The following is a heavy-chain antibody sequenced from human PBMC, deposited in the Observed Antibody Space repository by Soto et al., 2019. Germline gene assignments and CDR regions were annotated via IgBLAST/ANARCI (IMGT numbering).Heavy chain of an antibody. CDR2: TSYDGSNN. CDR3: ARWGTTGGLDV. J-gene: IGHJ4*02. Sequence: QVQLVESVGGVVQPGTSLRLSCVGSGFTFRSYVIHWVRQAPGKGLEWVALTSYDGSNNFYGDSVKGRFTISRDNSRKPVELQMHSMRLEDTSIYYFARWGTTGGLDVWGQGTLVSVSS. CDR1: GFTFRSYV. V-gene: IGHV3-33*05. D-gene: IGHD3-16*01.